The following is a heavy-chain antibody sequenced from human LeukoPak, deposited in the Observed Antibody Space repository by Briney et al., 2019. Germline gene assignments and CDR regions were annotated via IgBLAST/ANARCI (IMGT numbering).Heavy chain of an antibody. J-gene: IGHJ4*02. V-gene: IGHV4-59*01. CDR3: ARDGAGGDWLPYFDY. CDR1: GGSISSYY. D-gene: IGHD3-9*01. CDR2: IYYSGST. Sequence: SETLSLACTVSGGSISSYYWSWIRQPPGKGLEWIGYIYYSGSTNYNPSLKSRVTISVDTSKNQFSLKLSSVTAADTAVYYCARDGAGGDWLPYFDYWGQGTLVTVSS.